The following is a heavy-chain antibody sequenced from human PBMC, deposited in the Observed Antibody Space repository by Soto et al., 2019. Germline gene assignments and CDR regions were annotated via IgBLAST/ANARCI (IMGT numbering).Heavy chain of an antibody. V-gene: IGHV1-69*13. CDR3: ARLSNYDSSGPDDFDY. Sequence: ASVKVSCKASGGTFSSYAISWVRQAPGQGLEWMGGIIPIFGTANYAQKFQGRVTITADESTSTAYMELSSLRSEDTAVYYCARLSNYDSSGPDDFDYWGQGTLVTVSS. D-gene: IGHD3-22*01. CDR1: GGTFSSYA. J-gene: IGHJ4*02. CDR2: IIPIFGTA.